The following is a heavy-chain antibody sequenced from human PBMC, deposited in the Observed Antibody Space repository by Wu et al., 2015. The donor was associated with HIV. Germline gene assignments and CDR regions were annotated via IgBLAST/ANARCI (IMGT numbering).Heavy chain of an antibody. CDR2: IIPIFGTP. V-gene: IGHV1-69*13. CDR1: GGTFSRYA. Sequence: QVQLVQSGAQLKKPGSSVKVSCKASGGTFSRYAVSWVRQAPGQGLEWMGRIIPIFGTPNYAQKFQGRLTVTADESTGTAYMDLTSLTSEDTAIYYCAREGSSNWYSHFDFWGQGTLVTVSS. CDR3: AREGSSNWYSHFDF. J-gene: IGHJ4*02. D-gene: IGHD6-13*01.